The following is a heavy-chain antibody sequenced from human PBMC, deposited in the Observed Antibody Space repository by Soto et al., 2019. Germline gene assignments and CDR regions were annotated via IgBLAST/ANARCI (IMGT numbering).Heavy chain of an antibody. V-gene: IGHV4-39*01. J-gene: IGHJ1*01. CDR3: AGQRTTMVTQACFGH. CDR1: GGSITSSSYY. Sequence: PSETLSLTCTVSGGSITSSSYYWGWIRQPPGKGLEWIGGIYYSGRSYYKPSLNSRVTMSVDTSKNQFSLTLNSGTAADAAVYYCAGQRTTMVTQACFGHWGQGTRVAVAS. CDR2: IYYSGRS. D-gene: IGHD4-17*01.